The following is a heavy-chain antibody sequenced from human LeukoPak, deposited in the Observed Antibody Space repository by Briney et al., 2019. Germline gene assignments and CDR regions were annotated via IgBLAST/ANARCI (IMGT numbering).Heavy chain of an antibody. D-gene: IGHD6-13*01. CDR3: AKSIAAAGTFDY. Sequence: SVKVSCKASGFTFSTSAVQWVRQARGQRLEWIGWIVVDSGNTHYALKFQERVTITRDVSTNTAYMELSSLRSEDTAVYYCAKSIAAAGTFDYWGQGTLVTVSS. CDR1: GFTFSTSA. V-gene: IGHV1-58*01. CDR2: IVVDSGNT. J-gene: IGHJ4*02.